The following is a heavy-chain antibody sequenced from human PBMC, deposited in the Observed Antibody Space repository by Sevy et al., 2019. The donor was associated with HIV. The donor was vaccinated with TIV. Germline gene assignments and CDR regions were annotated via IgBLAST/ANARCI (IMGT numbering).Heavy chain of an antibody. J-gene: IGHJ6*02. CDR2: IRSKTYGGTT. V-gene: IGHV3-49*03. CDR1: GFTFGDYA. CDR3: TRLRGTISAYYYFGMDV. Sequence: GGSLRLSCTASGFTFGDYAMSWSRQTPGRGLEWVGFIRSKTYGGTTEYAASVKDRFTISRDDSKSIAYLQMNSLKTEDTALYYCTRLRGTISAYYYFGMDVWGQGTTVTVSS. D-gene: IGHD3-10*01.